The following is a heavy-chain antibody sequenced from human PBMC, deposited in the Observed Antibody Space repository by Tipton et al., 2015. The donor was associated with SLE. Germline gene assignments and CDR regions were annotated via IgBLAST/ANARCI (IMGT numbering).Heavy chain of an antibody. Sequence: TLSLTCTVSGGSISSNGYYWSWIRQHPGKGLEWIGYINNSGSTYYTPSLKSRVTISVDTSKTQLSLKLSSVTAADTAVYYCARETQLAPRGYGVDVWGQGITVTVSS. CDR3: ARETQLAPRGYGVDV. J-gene: IGHJ6*02. CDR1: GGSISSNGYY. V-gene: IGHV4-31*03. D-gene: IGHD6-13*01. CDR2: INNSGST.